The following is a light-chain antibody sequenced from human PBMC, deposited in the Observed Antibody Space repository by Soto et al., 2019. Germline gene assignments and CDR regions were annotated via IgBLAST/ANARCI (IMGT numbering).Light chain of an antibody. J-gene: IGLJ2*01. CDR2: EVS. CDR1: SSDVGGYNY. Sequence: QSVLTQPASVSGSPGQSVTISCTGTSSDVGGYNYVSWYQQHPGKAPKLMIYEVSKRPSGVPDRFSGSKSGDTASLTVSGLQAEDEADYYCSSYAGSNKVVFGGGTKVTVL. CDR3: SSYAGSNKVV. V-gene: IGLV2-8*01.